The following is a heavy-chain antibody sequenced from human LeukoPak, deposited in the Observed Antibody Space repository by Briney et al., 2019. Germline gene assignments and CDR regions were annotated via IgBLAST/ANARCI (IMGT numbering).Heavy chain of an antibody. CDR3: ANLASGRDDAFDI. CDR1: GFTCSSFG. Sequence: GGYLCFSCAASGFTCSSFGMDWDRQAPGQGRVWVAVISYDGSNKYYTDSVKGRFTISRDNSKNTLYLQMNSLRAEDTAVYYCANLASGRDDAFDIWGQGTMVTVSS. V-gene: IGHV3-30*18. CDR2: ISYDGSNK. D-gene: IGHD3-3*01. J-gene: IGHJ3*02.